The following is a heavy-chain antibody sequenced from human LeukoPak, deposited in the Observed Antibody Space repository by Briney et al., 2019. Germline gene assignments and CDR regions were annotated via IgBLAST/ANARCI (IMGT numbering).Heavy chain of an antibody. CDR3: ARNGYGSEYFQH. Sequence: PSETLSLTCTVSGGSISSYYWSWIRQPAGKGLEWIGRIYSSGSTTYNPSLKSRVTMSVDTSKNQFSLKVTSVTAADTAVYYCARNGYGSEYFQHWGQGTLVTVSS. D-gene: IGHD5-18*01. CDR2: IYSSGST. V-gene: IGHV4-4*07. CDR1: GGSISSYY. J-gene: IGHJ1*01.